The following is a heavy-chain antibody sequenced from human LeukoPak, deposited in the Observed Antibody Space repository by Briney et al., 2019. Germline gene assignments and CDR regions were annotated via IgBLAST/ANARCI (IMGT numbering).Heavy chain of an antibody. Sequence: PGGSLRLSCAASGFTFSSYSMNWVRQAPGKGLEWVSSISTSSSYINYADSVKGRFTISRDNAKKSLYLQMNSLRAEDTAVYYCARDKSDYDSSGSKQYYYYYYMDVWGKGTTVTVSS. J-gene: IGHJ6*03. D-gene: IGHD3-22*01. V-gene: IGHV3-21*01. CDR2: ISTSSSYI. CDR3: ARDKSDYDSSGSKQYYYYYYMDV. CDR1: GFTFSSYS.